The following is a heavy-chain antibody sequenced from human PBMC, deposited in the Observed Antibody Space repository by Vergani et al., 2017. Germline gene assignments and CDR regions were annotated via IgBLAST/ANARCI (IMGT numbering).Heavy chain of an antibody. CDR3: AREGSGWYLGYYYYGMDV. CDR2: IWYDGSNK. D-gene: IGHD6-19*01. V-gene: IGHV3-33*01. Sequence: QVQLVESGGGVVQPGRSLRLSCAASGFTFSSYGMHWVRQAPGKVLEWVAVIWYDGSNKYYADSVKGRFTISRDNSKNTLYLQMNSLRAEDTAVYYCAREGSGWYLGYYYYGMDVWGQGTTVTVSS. J-gene: IGHJ6*02. CDR1: GFTFSSYG.